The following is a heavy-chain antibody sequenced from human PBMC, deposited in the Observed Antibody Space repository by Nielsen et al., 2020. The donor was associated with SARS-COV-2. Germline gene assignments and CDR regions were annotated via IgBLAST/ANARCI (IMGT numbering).Heavy chain of an antibody. CDR2: ISYDGSNK. Sequence: GESLKISCAASGFTFDDYAMHWVRQAPGKGLEWVAVISYDGSNKYYADSVKGRFTISRDNSKNTLYLQMNSLRAEDTAVYYCARVVAGSWWGDYWGQGTLVTVSS. J-gene: IGHJ4*02. V-gene: IGHV3-30*03. CDR3: ARVVAGSWWGDY. D-gene: IGHD6-13*01. CDR1: GFTFDDYA.